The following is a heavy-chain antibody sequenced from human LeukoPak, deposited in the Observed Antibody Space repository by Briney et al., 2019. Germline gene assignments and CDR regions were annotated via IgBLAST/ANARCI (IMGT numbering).Heavy chain of an antibody. CDR2: ISYEGSNK. CDR3: ARDPEAYCSGGSCRNWFDP. J-gene: IGHJ5*02. V-gene: IGHV3-30*04. Sequence: PGGSLRLSCAASGFTFSSYAMHWVRQAPGKGLEWVAVISYEGSNKYYADSVKGRFTISRDNSKNTLYLQMNSLRAEDTAVYYCARDPEAYCSGGSCRNWFDPWGQGTLVTVSS. CDR1: GFTFSSYA. D-gene: IGHD2-15*01.